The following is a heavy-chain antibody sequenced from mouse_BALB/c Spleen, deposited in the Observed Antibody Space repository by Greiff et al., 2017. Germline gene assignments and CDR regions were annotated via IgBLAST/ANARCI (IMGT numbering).Heavy chain of an antibody. CDR3: ARIYYGSPFAY. V-gene: IGHV1S126*01. Sequence: VQLQQSGPQLVRPGASVKISCKASGYSFTSYWMHWVKQRPGQGLEWIGMIDPSDSETRLNQKFKDKATLTVDKSSSTAYMQLSSPTSEDSAVYYCARIYYGSPFAYWGQGTLVTVSA. CDR2: IDPSDSET. CDR1: GYSFTSYW. J-gene: IGHJ3*01. D-gene: IGHD1-1*01.